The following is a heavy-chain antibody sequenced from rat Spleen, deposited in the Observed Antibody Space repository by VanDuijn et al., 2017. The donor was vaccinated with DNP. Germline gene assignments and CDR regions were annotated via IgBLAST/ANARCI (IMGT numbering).Heavy chain of an antibody. Sequence: EVQLVESGGGLVQPGRSLKLSCAASGFTFSDYNMAWVRQAPKKGLEWVATISHDGSDTFYRDSVKGRFTISRDNAKSTLYLQMDSLRSEDTATYYCVRPIAAIETYPMDAWGQGTSVTVSS. CDR3: VRPIAAIETYPMDA. J-gene: IGHJ4*01. V-gene: IGHV5-7*01. CDR2: ISHDGSDT. D-gene: IGHD1-2*01. CDR1: GFTFSDYN.